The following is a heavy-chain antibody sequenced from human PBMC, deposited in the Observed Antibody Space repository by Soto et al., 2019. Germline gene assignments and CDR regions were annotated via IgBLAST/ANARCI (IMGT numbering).Heavy chain of an antibody. D-gene: IGHD3-16*01. CDR3: ARHGGNKFDY. V-gene: IGHV4-39*01. Sequence: QPQLQESGPGLVKPSETLSLTCTVSGGSIISDHYYWAWIRQPPGKGLEWIGNMHYSGNTYQNPSLNSRVTIFVDTSKNQFSLHLSSVTDADTAVYYCARHGGNKFDYWGQGTLVTVSS. J-gene: IGHJ4*02. CDR2: MHYSGNT. CDR1: GGSIISDHYY.